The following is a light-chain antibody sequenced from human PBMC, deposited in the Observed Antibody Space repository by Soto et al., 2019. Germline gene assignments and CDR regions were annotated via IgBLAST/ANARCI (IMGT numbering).Light chain of an antibody. Sequence: QSALTQPASVSGSHGQSITISCTGTSSDVGIYNYVSWYQQHPGKAPNLIIVDVSNRHSGVSNRFSGSKSGNSAALTISGHQSEDEAEYYGSSYTGRNTTVVFGGGTKLTVL. CDR3: SSYTGRNTTVV. CDR2: DVS. CDR1: SSDVGIYNY. J-gene: IGLJ2*01. V-gene: IGLV2-14*01.